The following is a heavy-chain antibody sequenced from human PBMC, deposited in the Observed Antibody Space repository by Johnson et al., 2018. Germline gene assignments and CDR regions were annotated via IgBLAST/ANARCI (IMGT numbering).Heavy chain of an antibody. CDR2: FSYDGSNK. CDR1: GFTFSTYA. CDR3: AMRGIEERKHIQLSLCYFDY. V-gene: IGHV3-30*03. Sequence: QVQLVESGGGVVQPGRSLRLSCAASGFTFSTYALHWVRQAPGKGLEWVAIFSYDGSNKYYADSVKGRFTISRDNSKRTVYLQMNSLRVEDTAVYFCAMRGIEERKHIQLSLCYFDYWGQGTLVTVSS. D-gene: IGHD5-18*01. J-gene: IGHJ4*02.